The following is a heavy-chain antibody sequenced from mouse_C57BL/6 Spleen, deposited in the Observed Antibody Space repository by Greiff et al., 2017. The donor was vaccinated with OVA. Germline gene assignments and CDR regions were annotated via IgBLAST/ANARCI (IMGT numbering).Heavy chain of an antibody. J-gene: IGHJ1*03. Sequence: EVKLMESGEGLVKPGGSLKLSCAASGFTFSSYAMSWVRQTPEKRLEWVAYISSGGDYIYYADTVKGRFTITRDNARNTLYLQMSSLKSEDTAMYYCTRENYGSNYWYFDVWGTGTTVTVSS. CDR1: GFTFSSYA. V-gene: IGHV5-9-1*02. D-gene: IGHD1-1*01. CDR3: TRENYGSNYWYFDV. CDR2: ISSGGDYI.